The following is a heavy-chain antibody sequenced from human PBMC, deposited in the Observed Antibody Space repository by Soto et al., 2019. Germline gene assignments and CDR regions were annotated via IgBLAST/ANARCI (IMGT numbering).Heavy chain of an antibody. CDR2: IYYSGNT. J-gene: IGHJ6*02. CDR3: ARDRLMATAGTARHYFGLDV. Sequence: PSETLSLTCTVSGGSIRSGGYGWSWVRQNPRRGLEWIGNIYYSGNTYYIPSLKSRLTISVDTSKNQFSLNLSSVTAADTAVYYCARDRLMATAGTARHYFGLDVWGQGTTVTVSS. CDR1: GGSIRSGGYG. V-gene: IGHV4-31*03. D-gene: IGHD5-18*01.